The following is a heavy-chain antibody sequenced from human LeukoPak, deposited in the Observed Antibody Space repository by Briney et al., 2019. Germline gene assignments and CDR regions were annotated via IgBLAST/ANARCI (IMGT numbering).Heavy chain of an antibody. CDR2: IASDGSST. D-gene: IGHD2-15*01. CDR1: GFTFSSYW. V-gene: IGHV3-74*01. CDR3: AREVARVLDY. J-gene: IGHJ4*02. Sequence: PGGSLRLSCAASGFTFSSYWMNWVRQAPGKGLVWVSRIASDGSSTTYADSVKGRFSISRDNAKNTLYLQMNSLRVKDTAVYYCAREVARVLDYWGQGTLVTVSS.